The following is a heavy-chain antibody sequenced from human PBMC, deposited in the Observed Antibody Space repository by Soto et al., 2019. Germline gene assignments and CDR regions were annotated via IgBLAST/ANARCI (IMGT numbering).Heavy chain of an antibody. V-gene: IGHV3-33*01. Sequence: GGSLRLSCEASGFTFSTYSMHWVRQPPDKGLEWLAAIWYDGTQKYYADSVKGRFIISRDNSKKTLYLEMNSLRAEDTAVYYCARAGGTTVTGLWHFDSWGQGTLVTVSS. CDR1: GFTFSTYS. CDR2: IWYDGTQK. J-gene: IGHJ4*02. CDR3: ARAGGTTVTGLWHFDS. D-gene: IGHD4-17*01.